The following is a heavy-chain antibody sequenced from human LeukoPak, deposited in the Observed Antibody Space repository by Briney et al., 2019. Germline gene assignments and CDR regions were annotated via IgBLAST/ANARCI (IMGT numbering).Heavy chain of an antibody. Sequence: GASVKVSCKASVYTFTSYGISWVRQAPGQGLEWMGWISAYNGNTNYAQNLQGRVTMTTDTSTSTAYMELRSLRSDDTAVYYCARKQWLGDFDYWGQGTLVTVSS. CDR1: VYTFTSYG. CDR3: ARKQWLGDFDY. J-gene: IGHJ4*02. CDR2: ISAYNGNT. D-gene: IGHD6-19*01. V-gene: IGHV1-18*01.